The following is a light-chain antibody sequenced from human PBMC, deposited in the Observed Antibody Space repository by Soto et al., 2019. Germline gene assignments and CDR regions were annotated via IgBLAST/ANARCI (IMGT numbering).Light chain of an antibody. CDR1: SSNIGSNY. J-gene: IGLJ2*01. CDR3: AAWDDSLSGPRVV. Sequence: QSVLTQPPSASGTPGQRVTISCSGSSSNIGSNYVYWYQQLQGTAPKLLIYRNNQRPSGVPDRFSGSKSGTSASLAIRGLRSEDEADYYCAAWDDSLSGPRVVFGGGTKVTVL. V-gene: IGLV1-47*01. CDR2: RNN.